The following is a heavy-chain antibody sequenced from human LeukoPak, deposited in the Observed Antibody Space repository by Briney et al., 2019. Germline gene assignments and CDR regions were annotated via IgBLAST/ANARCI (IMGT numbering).Heavy chain of an antibody. D-gene: IGHD1-26*01. CDR3: AKLLVGATTGWYFDY. CDR1: GFTFSSYA. V-gene: IGHV3-23*01. Sequence: GGSLRLSCAASGFTFSSYAMGWVRQAPGKGLEWVSAISDGGGSTYYADSVKGRFTISKDNSKSTLSLQMNRLRAEDTAVYYCAKLLVGATTGWYFDYWGQGTLVTVSS. J-gene: IGHJ4*02. CDR2: ISDGGGST.